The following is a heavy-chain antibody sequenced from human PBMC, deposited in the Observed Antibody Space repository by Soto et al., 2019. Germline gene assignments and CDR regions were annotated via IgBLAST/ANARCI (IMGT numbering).Heavy chain of an antibody. D-gene: IGHD2-15*01. Sequence: PGKGLEWVSYISSSSTIYYADSVKGRFTISRDNAKNSLYLQMNSLTAADTAMYYCARSGFFFQAEDGIRDTVPVSAFLLNRSSDL. CDR2: ISSSSTI. CDR3: ARSGFFFQAEDGIRDTVPVSAFLLNRSSDL. V-gene: IGHV3-48*01. J-gene: IGHJ2*01.